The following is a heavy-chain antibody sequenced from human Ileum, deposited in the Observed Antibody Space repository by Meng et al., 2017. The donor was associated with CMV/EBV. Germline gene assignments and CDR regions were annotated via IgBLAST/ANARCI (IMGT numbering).Heavy chain of an antibody. CDR1: GDSLSTSS. V-gene: IGHV4-4*07. D-gene: IGHD3-10*01. CDR3: ARRIREVREISWENWLTP. Sequence: QGLLQESGPGLARPSATLSLTCTVSGDSLSTSSWNWIRQSAGSRLEWIGRICGTGTTNYNPSFKSRVTLSLDKSKNQFSLKLSSVTAADTAVYYCARRIREVREISWENWLTPWGQGTLVTVSS. CDR2: ICGTGTT. J-gene: IGHJ5*02.